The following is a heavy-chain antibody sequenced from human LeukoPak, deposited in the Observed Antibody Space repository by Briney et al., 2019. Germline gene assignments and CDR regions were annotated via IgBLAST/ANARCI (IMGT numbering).Heavy chain of an antibody. CDR2: IWYDGSNK. CDR1: GFTFSSYG. J-gene: IGHJ3*02. V-gene: IGHV3-33*01. CDR3: ARDLERGYSGYDRDDAFDI. D-gene: IGHD5-12*01. Sequence: GRSLRLSCAASGFTFSSYGMHWVRQAPGKGLEWVAVIWYDGSNKYYAASVKGRLTISRDNSKNTLYLQMNSLRAEDTAVYYCARDLERGYSGYDRDDAFDIWGQGTMVTVSS.